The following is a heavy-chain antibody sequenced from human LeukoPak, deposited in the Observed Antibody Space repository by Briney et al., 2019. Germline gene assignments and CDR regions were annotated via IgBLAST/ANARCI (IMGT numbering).Heavy chain of an antibody. D-gene: IGHD6-19*01. J-gene: IGHJ4*02. Sequence: PSETLSLTCTVSGGSISDYYWNWIRQPAGKGLEWIGRIYSSGSANYNPSLKSRVTMSVDTSKSQSSLKLSSVTAADTAVYYCARDPSAVAGFFDSWGQGILVTVSS. V-gene: IGHV4-4*07. CDR2: IYSSGSA. CDR1: GGSISDYY. CDR3: ARDPSAVAGFFDS.